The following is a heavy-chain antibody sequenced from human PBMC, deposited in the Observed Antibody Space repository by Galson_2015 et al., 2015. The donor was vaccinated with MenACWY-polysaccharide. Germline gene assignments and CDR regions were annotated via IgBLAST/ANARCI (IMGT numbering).Heavy chain of an antibody. CDR3: ARQGRSGSYHSPFDY. Sequence: LSLTCTVSGGSISRSSYYWGWIRQPPGKGLEWIGTIYYSGSTYYNPSLNSRVTISVDTSKNQFSLKLSSVTAADTAIYYCARQGRSGSYHSPFDYWGRGTLVTVSS. CDR2: IYYSGST. D-gene: IGHD1-26*01. CDR1: GGSISRSSYY. V-gene: IGHV4-39*01. J-gene: IGHJ4*02.